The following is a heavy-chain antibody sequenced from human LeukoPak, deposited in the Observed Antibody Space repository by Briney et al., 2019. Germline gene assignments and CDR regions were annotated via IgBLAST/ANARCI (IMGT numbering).Heavy chain of an antibody. J-gene: IGHJ4*02. CDR1: GYTFTGYY. D-gene: IGHD6-13*01. Sequence: GASVKVSCKASGYTFTGYYMHWVRQAPGQGLEWMGWINPNSGGTNYAQKFQGRVTMTRDTSISTAYMELSRLRSDDTAVYYCARDTIAAAVDFDYWGQGTLVTVSS. CDR3: ARDTIAAAVDFDY. CDR2: INPNSGGT. V-gene: IGHV1-2*02.